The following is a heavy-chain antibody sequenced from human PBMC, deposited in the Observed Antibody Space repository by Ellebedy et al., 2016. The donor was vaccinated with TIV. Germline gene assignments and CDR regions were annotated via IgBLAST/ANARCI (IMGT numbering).Heavy chain of an antibody. V-gene: IGHV1-18*01. Sequence: ASVKVSCXASGYTFSSYGVSWVRQAPGQGLEWMGWMNPDSGNTDYAQKLQGRVTMTTDTSTSTAYMELRSLRSDDTAVYYCARAGYSSGWADFKAPVYWGQGTLVTVSS. J-gene: IGHJ4*02. D-gene: IGHD6-19*01. CDR2: MNPDSGNT. CDR3: ARAGYSSGWADFKAPVY. CDR1: GYTFSSYG.